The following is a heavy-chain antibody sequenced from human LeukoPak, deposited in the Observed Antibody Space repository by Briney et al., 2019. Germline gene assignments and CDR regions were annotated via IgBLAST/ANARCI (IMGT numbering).Heavy chain of an antibody. CDR2: ISYDGSNK. V-gene: IGHV3-30*18. D-gene: IGHD3-22*01. Sequence: QPGGSLRLSCAASGFTFSSYGMHWVRQAPGKGLEWVAVISYDGSNKYYADSVKGRFTISRDNSKNTLYLQMNSLRAEDTAVYYCAKPHYYDSSGYYYEDYWGQGTLVTVSS. J-gene: IGHJ4*02. CDR3: AKPHYYDSSGYYYEDY. CDR1: GFTFSSYG.